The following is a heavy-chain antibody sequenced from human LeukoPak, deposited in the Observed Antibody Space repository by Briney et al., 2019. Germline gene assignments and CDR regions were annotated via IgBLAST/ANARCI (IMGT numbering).Heavy chain of an antibody. CDR3: ATTGFSGGSCYFDC. CDR1: GYTLTELS. V-gene: IGHV1-24*01. Sequence: ASVKASCKVSGYTLTELSMHWVRQAPGKGLEWMGGFDPEDGETIYAQKFQGRVTMTEDTSTDTAYMELSSLRSEDTAVYYCATTGFSGGSCYFDCWGQGTLVTVSS. CDR2: FDPEDGET. D-gene: IGHD2-15*01. J-gene: IGHJ4*02.